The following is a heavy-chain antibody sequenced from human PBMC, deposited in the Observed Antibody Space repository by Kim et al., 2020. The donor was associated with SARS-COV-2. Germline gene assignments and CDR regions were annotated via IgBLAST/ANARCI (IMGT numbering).Heavy chain of an antibody. CDR3: ATIPIFGVANWFDP. Sequence: ASVKVSCKVSGYTLTELSMHWVRQAPGKGLEWMGGFDPEDGETIYAQKFQGRVTMTENTSTDTAYMELSSLRSEDTAVYYCATIPIFGVANWFDPWGQGTLATVPS. J-gene: IGHJ5*02. D-gene: IGHD3-3*01. V-gene: IGHV1-24*01. CDR2: FDPEDGET. CDR1: GYTLTELS.